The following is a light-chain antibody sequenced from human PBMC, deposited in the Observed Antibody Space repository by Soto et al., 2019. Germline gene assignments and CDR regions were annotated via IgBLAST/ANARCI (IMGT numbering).Light chain of an antibody. CDR2: GAS. CDR3: QQYNNWSRT. CDR1: QRIATN. V-gene: IGKV3-15*01. Sequence: EVLMTQSPVTLSVSPGERATLTCRATQRIATNLAWYQQKPGQAPRLLIYGASTRATGVPARFSGSGSGTEFSLPISSLQYEDFSVDYCQQYNNWSRTFGQGTKVEIK. J-gene: IGKJ2*01.